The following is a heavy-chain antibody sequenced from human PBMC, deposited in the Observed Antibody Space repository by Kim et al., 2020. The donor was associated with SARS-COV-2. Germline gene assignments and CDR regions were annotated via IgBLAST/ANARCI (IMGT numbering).Heavy chain of an antibody. D-gene: IGHD3-3*01. CDR1: GGSFSGYY. CDR3: ARGGLDYDFWSGYLYYYYYGMDV. Sequence: SETLSLTCAVYGGSFSGYYWSWIRQPPGKGLEWIGEINHSGSTNYNPSLKSRVTISVDTSKNQFSLKLSSVTAADTAVYYCARGGLDYDFWSGYLYYYYYGMDVWGQGTTVTVSS. CDR2: INHSGST. J-gene: IGHJ6*02. V-gene: IGHV4-34*01.